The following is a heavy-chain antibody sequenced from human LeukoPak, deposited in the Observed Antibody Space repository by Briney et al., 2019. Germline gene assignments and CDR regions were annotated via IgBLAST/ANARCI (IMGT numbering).Heavy chain of an antibody. CDR2: IYYSGST. J-gene: IGHJ3*02. D-gene: IGHD1-26*01. Sequence: SETLSLTCTVSGGSISSYYWSWIRQPPGKGLEWIAYIYYSGSTDYNPSLKSRVTISLDTSKNQFSLKLSSVTAADTAVYYCARHDPIVGTPDAFDIWGQGTMVTVSS. CDR3: ARHDPIVGTPDAFDI. CDR1: GGSISSYY. V-gene: IGHV4-59*08.